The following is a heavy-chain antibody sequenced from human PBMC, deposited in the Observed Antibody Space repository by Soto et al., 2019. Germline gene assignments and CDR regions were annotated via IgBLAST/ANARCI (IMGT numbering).Heavy chain of an antibody. J-gene: IGHJ4*02. D-gene: IGHD1-26*01. CDR2: ISYDGSNK. Sequence: PGGSLRLSCAASGFTFSSYGMHWVRQAPGKGLEWVAVISYDGSNKYYADSVKGRFTISRDNSKNTLYLQMNSLRAEDTAVYYCATLFSGSYEVYWGQGTLVTVCS. V-gene: IGHV3-30*03. CDR1: GFTFSSYG. CDR3: ATLFSGSYEVY.